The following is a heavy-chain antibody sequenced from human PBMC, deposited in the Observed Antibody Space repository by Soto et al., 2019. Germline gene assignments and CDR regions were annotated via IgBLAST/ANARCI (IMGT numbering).Heavy chain of an antibody. CDR1: GFTFNTYW. Sequence: EVQLVESGGGLVQPGGSLRLSCAASGFTFNTYWMTWVRQAPGKGLEWVANIKQDGSETYYVDSVKGRFTISRDNAKTSMYLQMNSLRADDTAVYYCARDPPYGSGTSQTYGMDVWGQGTTVTVSS. J-gene: IGHJ6*02. CDR3: ARDPPYGSGTSQTYGMDV. CDR2: IKQDGSET. V-gene: IGHV3-7*04. D-gene: IGHD3-10*01.